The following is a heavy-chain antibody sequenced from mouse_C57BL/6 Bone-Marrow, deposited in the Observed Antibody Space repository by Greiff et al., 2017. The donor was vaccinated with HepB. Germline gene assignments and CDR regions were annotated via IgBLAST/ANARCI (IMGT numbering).Heavy chain of an antibody. CDR3: ARHEDIYYGKGGYFDY. Sequence: QVQLKQSGAELVKPGASVKLSCKASGYTFTEYTIHWVKQRSGQGLEWIGWFYPGSGSIKYNEKFKDKATLTADKSSSTVYMELSRLTSEDSAVYFCARHEDIYYGKGGYFDYWGQGTTLTVSS. V-gene: IGHV1-62-2*01. J-gene: IGHJ2*01. D-gene: IGHD2-1*01. CDR2: FYPGSGSI. CDR1: GYTFTEYT.